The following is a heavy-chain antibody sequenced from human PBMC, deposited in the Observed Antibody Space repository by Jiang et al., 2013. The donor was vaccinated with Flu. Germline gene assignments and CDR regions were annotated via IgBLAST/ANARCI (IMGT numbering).Heavy chain of an antibody. D-gene: IGHD6-13*01. CDR3: ARLLDSSSWFDY. Sequence: GLVKPSETLSLTCTVSGGSISSSSYYWGWIRQPPGKGLEWIGSIYYSGSTYYIPSLKSRVTISVDTSKNQFSLKLSSVTAADTAVYYCARLLDSSSWFDYWGQGTLVTVSS. J-gene: IGHJ4*02. CDR2: IYYSGST. CDR1: GGSISSSSYY. V-gene: IGHV4-39*01.